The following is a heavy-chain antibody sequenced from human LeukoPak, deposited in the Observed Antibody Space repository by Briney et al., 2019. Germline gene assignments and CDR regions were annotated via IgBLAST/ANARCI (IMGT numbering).Heavy chain of an antibody. CDR1: GGSISSSSYY. CDR2: IYYSGST. CDR3: ARDRVMERGGNSVYDY. V-gene: IGHV4-39*07. D-gene: IGHD4-23*01. Sequence: SETLSLTCTVSGGSISSSSYYWGWIRQPPGKGLEWIGSIYYSGSTYYNPSLKSRVTISVDTSKNQFSLKLSSVTAADTAVYYCARDRVMERGGNSVYDYWGQGTLVTVSS. J-gene: IGHJ4*02.